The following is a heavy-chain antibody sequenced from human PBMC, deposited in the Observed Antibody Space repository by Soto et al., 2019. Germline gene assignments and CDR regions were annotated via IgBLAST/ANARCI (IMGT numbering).Heavy chain of an antibody. D-gene: IGHD4-17*01. CDR1: GFTFSSYG. CDR3: ARDSDYAYFDL. Sequence: QVQLVESGGGVVQPGRSLRLSCAASGFTFSSYGMHWVRQAPGKGLEWVAVIWYDGSNKYYADSVKCRFTISRDNSKNTLYLQMNSLRAEDTAVYYCARDSDYAYFDLWGRGTLVTVSS. V-gene: IGHV3-33*01. CDR2: IWYDGSNK. J-gene: IGHJ2*01.